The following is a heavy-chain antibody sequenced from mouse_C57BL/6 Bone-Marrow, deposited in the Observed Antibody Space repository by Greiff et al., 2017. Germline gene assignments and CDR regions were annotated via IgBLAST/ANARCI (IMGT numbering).Heavy chain of an antibody. D-gene: IGHD1-1*01. J-gene: IGHJ3*01. CDR1: GYTFTSYG. CDR2: IYPRSGNT. CDR3: ARLRARFFFAY. Sequence: QVQLQQSGAELARPGASVKLSCKASGYTFTSYGISWVKQRTGQGLEWIGEIYPRSGNTYYNEKFKGKATLTADKSSSTAYMGLRSLTSEDSAVYFCARLRARFFFAYWGQGTLVTVSA. V-gene: IGHV1-81*01.